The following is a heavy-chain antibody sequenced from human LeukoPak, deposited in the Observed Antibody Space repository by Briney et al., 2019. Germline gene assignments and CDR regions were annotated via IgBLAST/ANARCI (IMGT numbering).Heavy chain of an antibody. J-gene: IGHJ5*02. CDR1: GFTVSSNY. CDR3: ARVSVSRWFDP. V-gene: IGHV3-53*01. Sequence: GGSLRLSCAASGFTVSSNYMSWVHQAPGKGLEWVSVIYSGGSTYYADSVKGRFTISRDNSKNTLYLQMNSLRAEDTAVYYCARVSVSRWFDPWGQGTLVTVSS. D-gene: IGHD3-16*01. CDR2: IYSGGST.